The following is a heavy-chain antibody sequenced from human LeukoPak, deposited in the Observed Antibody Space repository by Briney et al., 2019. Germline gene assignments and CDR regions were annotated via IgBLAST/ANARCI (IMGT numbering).Heavy chain of an antibody. CDR1: GYTFTSYY. CDR3: ARGMGSTVTTYYFDY. J-gene: IGHJ4*02. Sequence: GASVKVSCKASGYTFTSYYMHWVRQAPGQVLEWMGIINPSGGSTSYARKFQGRVTMTRDTSTSTVYMELSSLRSEDTAVYYCARGMGSTVTTYYFDYWGQGTLVTVSS. D-gene: IGHD4-17*01. CDR2: INPSGGST. V-gene: IGHV1-46*01.